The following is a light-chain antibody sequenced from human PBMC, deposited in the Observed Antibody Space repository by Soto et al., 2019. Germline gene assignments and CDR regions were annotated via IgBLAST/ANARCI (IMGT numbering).Light chain of an antibody. J-gene: IGKJ5*01. Sequence: DIQMTQSPSSLPASVGDRVTITCRASQSISSYLNWYQQKPGKAPKLLIYAASSLQSGVPSRFSGSGSGTDFTLTISSLQPEDIATYYCQQYDNLPITFGQGTRLEIK. CDR3: QQYDNLPIT. CDR1: QSISSY. CDR2: AAS. V-gene: IGKV1-39*01.